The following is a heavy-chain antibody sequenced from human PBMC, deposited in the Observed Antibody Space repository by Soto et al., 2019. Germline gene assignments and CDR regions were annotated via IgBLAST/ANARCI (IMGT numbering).Heavy chain of an antibody. CDR1: GYTFASYP. CDR2: INIGNGNT. CDR3: ARDPTTVIDNWLDP. D-gene: IGHD4-17*01. J-gene: IGHJ5*02. Sequence: ASVKVSCKASGYTFASYPLHWVRQAPGQRLEWMGWINIGNGNTRYSQKFQGRVTMTRDTSARTAYMELSSLRSEDTAVYYCARDPTTVIDNWLDPWGQGTLVTVSS. V-gene: IGHV1-3*04.